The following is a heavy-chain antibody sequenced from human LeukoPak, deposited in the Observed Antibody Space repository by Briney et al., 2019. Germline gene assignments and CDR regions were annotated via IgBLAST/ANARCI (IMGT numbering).Heavy chain of an antibody. D-gene: IGHD3-10*01. J-gene: IGHJ5*02. CDR3: VKAVYYGSGSYPLFDP. Sequence: QPGGSLILSCSASGFTFSRYAMYWVRQAPGKGLEYVSAVSGNGGSTYYADSVKGRFTISRDNSKNTLYLQMSSLRAEDTAVYYCVKAVYYGSGSYPLFDPWGQGTLVTVSS. CDR2: VSGNGGST. CDR1: GFTFSRYA. V-gene: IGHV3-64D*06.